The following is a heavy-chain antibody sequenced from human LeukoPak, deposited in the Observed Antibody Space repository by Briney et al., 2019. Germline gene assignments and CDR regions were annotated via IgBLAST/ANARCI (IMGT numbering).Heavy chain of an antibody. CDR1: GFTFSAYG. J-gene: IGHJ4*02. D-gene: IGHD2-21*02. CDR2: ITYSSGNT. Sequence: PGGSLPLSCAASGFTFSAYGMSWFRQAPGKGLEWVSAITYSSGNTYYADSVKGRFTISRDNSKNTLYLQMNSLRAEDTALYYCAKDGTGCGGDCYSDYWGQGTLVTVSS. V-gene: IGHV3-23*01. CDR3: AKDGTGCGGDCYSDY.